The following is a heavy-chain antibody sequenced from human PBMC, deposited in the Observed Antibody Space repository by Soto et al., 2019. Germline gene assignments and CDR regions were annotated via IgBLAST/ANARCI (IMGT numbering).Heavy chain of an antibody. CDR2: TYPSGST. D-gene: IGHD5-12*01. CDR1: GGFISTGYYH. J-gene: IGHJ4*02. Sequence: SVTLSLTCTASGGFISTGYYHWSWIRQPPGKDLDTIGYTYPSGSTYYNASLRSRVTISIDASKNQFSLKLNSVTAADTAVYYCAREGGYDSPYGCWGQGTLVTVSS. CDR3: AREGGYDSPYGC. V-gene: IGHV4-30-4*01.